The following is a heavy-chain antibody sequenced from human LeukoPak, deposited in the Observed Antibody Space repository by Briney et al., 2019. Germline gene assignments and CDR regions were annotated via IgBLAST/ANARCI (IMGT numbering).Heavy chain of an antibody. J-gene: IGHJ4*02. CDR2: IYSVDST. Sequence: PGGSLRLSCAASGFTVSSNYMNWVRQAPGKGLEWVSVIYSVDSTYYADSVKGRFTISRDNSRNTLYLQMNSLRAEDTAVYFCASGEWLARLFEYWGQGTLVTVSS. CDR3: ASGEWLARLFEY. CDR1: GFTVSSNY. D-gene: IGHD6-19*01. V-gene: IGHV3-53*01.